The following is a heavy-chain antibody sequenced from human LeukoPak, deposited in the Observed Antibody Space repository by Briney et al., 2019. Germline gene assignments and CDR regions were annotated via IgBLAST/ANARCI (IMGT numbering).Heavy chain of an antibody. J-gene: IGHJ4*02. CDR3: TTEDVGVPAATTPPFDY. CDR2: IKSKTDGGTT. V-gene: IGHV3-15*01. Sequence: GGSLRLSCAASGFTFSNAWMSWVRQAPGKGLEWVGRIKSKTDGGTTDYAAPVKGRFTISRDDSKNTLYLQMNSLKTEDTAVYYCTTEDVGVPAATTPPFDYWGQGTLVTVSS. CDR1: GFTFSNAW. D-gene: IGHD2-2*01.